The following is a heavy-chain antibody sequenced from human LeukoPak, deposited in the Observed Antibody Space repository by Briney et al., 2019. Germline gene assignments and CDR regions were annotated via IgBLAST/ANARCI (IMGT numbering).Heavy chain of an antibody. V-gene: IGHV3-23*01. CDR1: GFTFSSYS. CDR2: ISGSGGST. D-gene: IGHD5-18*01. J-gene: IGHJ4*02. Sequence: PGGPLRLSCAASGFTFSSYSMNWVRQAPGKGLEWVSAISGSGGSTYYADSVKGRFTISRDNSKNTLYLQMNSLRAEDTAVYYCAKVFQGYGDDYWGQGTLVTVSS. CDR3: AKVFQGYGDDY.